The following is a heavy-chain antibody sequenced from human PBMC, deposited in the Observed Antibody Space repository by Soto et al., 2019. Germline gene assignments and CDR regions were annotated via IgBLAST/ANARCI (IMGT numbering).Heavy chain of an antibody. V-gene: IGHV3-33*01. D-gene: IGHD3-22*01. Sequence: QVQLVESGGGVVQPGGSLRLSCEASGFNFSSYGIHWVRQAPGKGLEWVANIWNDGSNEYYADSVKGRFTISRDKSQNTVYLQASKLRAEDTAVYFCARDQTDSGGYSASWGPGTLVTFSS. CDR3: ARDQTDSGGYSAS. J-gene: IGHJ4*02. CDR1: GFNFSSYG. CDR2: IWNDGSNE.